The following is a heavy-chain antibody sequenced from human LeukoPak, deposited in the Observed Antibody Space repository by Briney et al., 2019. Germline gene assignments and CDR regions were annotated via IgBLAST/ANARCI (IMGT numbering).Heavy chain of an antibody. CDR3: ARQPHRSPYDHDDSGSTPYNAFDR. Sequence: SETLSLTCTVSGGSIGSSSYYWGWIRQPPGKGLEWIGNIYYSGSKYYKSSLKSRVTISVGTSRNQFSLKLSSVTAADTAVYYCARQPHRSPYDHDDSGSTPYNAFDRWGQGTMVTVSS. CDR2: IYYSGSK. J-gene: IGHJ3*01. V-gene: IGHV4-39*01. CDR1: GGSIGSSSYY. D-gene: IGHD3-22*01.